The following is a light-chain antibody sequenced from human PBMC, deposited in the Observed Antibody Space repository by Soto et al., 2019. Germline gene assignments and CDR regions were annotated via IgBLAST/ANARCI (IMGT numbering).Light chain of an antibody. CDR3: QQYGSSGT. J-gene: IGKJ1*01. V-gene: IGKV3-20*01. CDR2: GAS. Sequence: EIVLTQSPCTLSLYPGERATLSCRASQSVSNNYLAWYQQKPGQAPRLLIYGASNRATGIPDRFSGSGSGTDFTLTISRLEPEDFAVYYCQQYGSSGTFGQGTKV. CDR1: QSVSNNY.